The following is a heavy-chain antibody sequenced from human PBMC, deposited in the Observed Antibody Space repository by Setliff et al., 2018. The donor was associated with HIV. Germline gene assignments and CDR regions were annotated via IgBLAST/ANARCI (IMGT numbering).Heavy chain of an antibody. CDR2: INVHNGDT. V-gene: IGHV1-18*01. CDR1: GYRFSSYG. J-gene: IGHJ3*01. CDR3: ARGLPADGYAFDL. D-gene: IGHD6-13*01. Sequence: ASVKVSCKASGYRFSSYGITWVRHAPGQGLEWMGWINVHNGDTKFAQRFQDRLTMTTDTSTTTAYMDLRSLRSDDTAVCYCARGLPADGYAFDLWGQGTMVTVSS.